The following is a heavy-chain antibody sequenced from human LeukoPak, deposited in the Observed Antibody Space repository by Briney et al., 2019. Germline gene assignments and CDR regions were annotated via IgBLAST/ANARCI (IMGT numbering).Heavy chain of an antibody. Sequence: GGSLRLSCAASGFTFSDYYMSWIRQAPGKGLEWVSYISSSGSTIYYADSVKGRFTISRGNAKNSLYLQMNSLRAEDTAVYYCARGDPYGDYYFDYWGQGTLVTVSS. D-gene: IGHD4-17*01. CDR2: ISSSGSTI. J-gene: IGHJ4*02. CDR1: GFTFSDYY. CDR3: ARGDPYGDYYFDY. V-gene: IGHV3-11*01.